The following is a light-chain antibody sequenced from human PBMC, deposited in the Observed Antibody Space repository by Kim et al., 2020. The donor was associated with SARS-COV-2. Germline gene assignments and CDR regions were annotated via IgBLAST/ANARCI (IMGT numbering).Light chain of an antibody. CDR1: SSDVGGYNY. CDR3: SSYTTSSTCG. V-gene: IGLV2-14*01. Sequence: QSALTQPASVSGSPGQSISISCTGTSSDVGGYNYVSWYQQHPGKAPTLMIFDVNKRPSGVSDRFSGSKSGNTASLTISGLQAEDEADHYCSSYTTSSTCGFGEGTQLTVL. J-gene: IGLJ2*01. CDR2: DVN.